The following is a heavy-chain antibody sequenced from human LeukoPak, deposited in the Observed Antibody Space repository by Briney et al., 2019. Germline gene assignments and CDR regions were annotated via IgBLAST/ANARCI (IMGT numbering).Heavy chain of an antibody. Sequence: SQTLSLTCAISGDSVSSNSVAWNWIRQSPSRGLEWLGRTYYRSRWSNDYAVSVKGRITINPATSKNQFSLQLNSVTPEDTAVYYCARDKAGEYFQHWGPGTLVTVSS. V-gene: IGHV6-1*01. CDR3: ARDKAGEYFQH. CDR1: GDSVSSNSVA. J-gene: IGHJ1*01. CDR2: TYYRSRWSN.